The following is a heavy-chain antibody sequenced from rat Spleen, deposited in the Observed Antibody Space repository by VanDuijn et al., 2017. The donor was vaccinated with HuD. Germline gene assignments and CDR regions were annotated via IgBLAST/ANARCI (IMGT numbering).Heavy chain of an antibody. Sequence: EVQLVESGGGLVKPGGSLKFSCAASGFTYSNYVMAWVRQAPTKGLEWVASISTGGGNTYYRDSVKGRFTISRDNAKNTLYLQMDSLRSEDTATYYCTMDGYNPYYFDYWGQGVMVTVSS. V-gene: IGHV5S13*01. CDR3: TMDGYNPYYFDY. J-gene: IGHJ2*01. CDR1: GFTYSNYV. D-gene: IGHD1-9*01. CDR2: ISTGGGNT.